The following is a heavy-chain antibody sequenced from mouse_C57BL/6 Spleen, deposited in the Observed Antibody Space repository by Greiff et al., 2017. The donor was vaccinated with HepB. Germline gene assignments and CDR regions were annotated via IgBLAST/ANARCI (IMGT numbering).Heavy chain of an antibody. CDR2: IRNKANGYTT. J-gene: IGHJ1*03. V-gene: IGHV7-3*01. Sequence: EVKLVESGGGLVQPGGSLSLSCAASGFTFTDYYMSWVRQPPGKALEWLGFIRNKANGYTTEYSASVKGRFTISRDNSQSILYLQMNALRAEDSATYYCARSTGRYWYFDVWGTGTTVTVSS. D-gene: IGHD4-1*02. CDR3: ARSTGRYWYFDV. CDR1: GFTFTDYY.